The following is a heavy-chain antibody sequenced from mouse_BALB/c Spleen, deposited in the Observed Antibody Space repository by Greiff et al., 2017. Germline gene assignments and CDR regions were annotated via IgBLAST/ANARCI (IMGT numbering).Heavy chain of an antibody. CDR1: GYAFSSYW. D-gene: IGHD2-4*01. CDR2: IYPGDGDT. CDR3: ARGPIYYDYDGFAY. J-gene: IGHJ3*01. V-gene: IGHV1-80*01. Sequence: QVQLQQSGAELVRPGSSVKISCKASGYAFSSYWMNWVKQRPGQGLEWIGQIYPGDGDTNYNGKFKGKATLTADKSSSTAYMQLSSLTSEDSAVYFCARGPIYYDYDGFAYWGQGTLVTVSA.